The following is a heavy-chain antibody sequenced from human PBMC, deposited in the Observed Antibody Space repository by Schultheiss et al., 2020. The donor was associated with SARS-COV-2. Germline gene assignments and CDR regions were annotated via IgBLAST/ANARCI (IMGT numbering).Heavy chain of an antibody. CDR3: ARFSPYQLASRDV. J-gene: IGHJ6*02. Sequence: SETLSLTCIVSGDSISSYYWSWVRQPPGKGLEWIGYIYNSGNTNYNPSLKSRVTISVDTSKNQFSLKLSSVTAADTAVYYCARFSPYQLASRDVWGQGTMVTVSS. D-gene: IGHD2-2*01. CDR1: GDSISSYY. V-gene: IGHV4-59*12. CDR2: IYNSGNT.